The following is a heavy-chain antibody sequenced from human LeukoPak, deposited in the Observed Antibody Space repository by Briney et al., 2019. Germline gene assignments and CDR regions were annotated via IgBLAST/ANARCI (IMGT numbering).Heavy chain of an antibody. D-gene: IGHD3-22*01. CDR2: INPSGGST. CDR1: GYTFTSYY. V-gene: IGHV1-46*01. Sequence: ASVKVSCKVSGYTFTSYYMHWVRQAPGQGLEWMGIINPSGGSTSYAQKFQGRVTMTRDTSTSTAYMELSSLRSEDTAVYYCARAFPDYYDSSGYYPYYYYYMDVWGKGTTVTVSS. CDR3: ARAFPDYYDSSGYYPYYYYYMDV. J-gene: IGHJ6*03.